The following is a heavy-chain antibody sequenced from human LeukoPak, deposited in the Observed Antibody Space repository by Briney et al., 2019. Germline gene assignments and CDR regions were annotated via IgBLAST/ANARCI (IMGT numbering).Heavy chain of an antibody. CDR1: GFTFSNYG. CDR2: ISYDGSNK. D-gene: IGHD6-19*01. Sequence: GRSLRLSCAASGFTFSNYGMHWVRQAPGRGLEWVAVISYDGSNKHYVDSVKGRFTISRDNSKSTLYLQMNSLRAEDTAVYYFAKGGGYSNGLFDSWGQGTLVTVSS. CDR3: AKGGGYSNGLFDS. V-gene: IGHV3-30*18. J-gene: IGHJ4*02.